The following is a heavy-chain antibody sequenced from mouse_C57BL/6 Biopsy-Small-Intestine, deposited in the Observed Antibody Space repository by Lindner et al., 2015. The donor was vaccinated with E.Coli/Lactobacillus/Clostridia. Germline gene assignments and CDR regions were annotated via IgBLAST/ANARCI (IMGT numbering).Heavy chain of an antibody. V-gene: IGHV5-6*01. CDR2: ISSGGSYT. D-gene: IGHD2-4*01. CDR3: ARGSTMITTGAMDY. J-gene: IGHJ4*01. Sequence: VQLQESGGDLVKPGGSLKLSCAASGFTFSSYGMSWVRQTPDKRLEWVATISSGGSYTYYPDNVKGRFTISRDNAKNNLYLQMSHLKSEDTAMYYCARGSTMITTGAMDYWGQGTSVTVSS. CDR1: GFTFSSYG.